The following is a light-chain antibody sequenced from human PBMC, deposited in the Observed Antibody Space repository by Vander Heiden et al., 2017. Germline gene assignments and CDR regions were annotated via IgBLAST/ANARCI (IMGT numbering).Light chain of an antibody. J-gene: IGKJ1*01. CDR3: QQYNSYWT. CDR2: KAS. CDR1: QSISSW. V-gene: IGKV1-5*03. Sequence: DIQMTQSPSTLSASVVDRVTITCRASQSISSWLAWYQQKPGKAPKLLIYKASSLESGVPSRFSGSGSGTEFTLTISSLQPDDFATYYGQQYNSYWTFGQGTKVEIK.